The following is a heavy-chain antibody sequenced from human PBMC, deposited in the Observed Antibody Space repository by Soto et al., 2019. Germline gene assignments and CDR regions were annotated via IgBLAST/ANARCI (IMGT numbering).Heavy chain of an antibody. Sequence: QVQLVESGGGVVQPGRSLRLSCAASGFTFSTYTMHWVRQAPGKGLEWVALVSYDGSNKYYEDSVKGRFTISRDNTKNTLYLQMNSVRAEDTAMYYCARDLGGDKDLWGRGTLVTVSS. CDR1: GFTFSTYT. CDR2: VSYDGSNK. J-gene: IGHJ2*01. D-gene: IGHD4-17*01. V-gene: IGHV3-30-3*01. CDR3: ARDLGGDKDL.